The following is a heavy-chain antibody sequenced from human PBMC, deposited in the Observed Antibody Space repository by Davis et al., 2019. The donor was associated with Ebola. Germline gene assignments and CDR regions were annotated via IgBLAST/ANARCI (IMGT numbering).Heavy chain of an antibody. CDR1: GFTFSTYG. D-gene: IGHD2-8*01. Sequence: GESLKISCAASGFTFSTYGMNWVRQAPGKGLEWVSYISSTGSTIYYADSVRGRFTISRDNAQNSLFLQINSLGAEDTAVYYCAKVSNGVWGQGTLVTVSS. J-gene: IGHJ4*02. V-gene: IGHV3-48*01. CDR3: AKVSNGV. CDR2: ISSTGSTI.